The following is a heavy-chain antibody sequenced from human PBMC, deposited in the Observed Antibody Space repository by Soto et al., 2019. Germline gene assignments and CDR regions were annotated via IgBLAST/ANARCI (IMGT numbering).Heavy chain of an antibody. D-gene: IGHD3-3*01. CDR3: AKVRTRFLELLIDYDSSYMDI. J-gene: IGHJ6*03. V-gene: IGHV3-30*18. Sequence: EGSLRLSCAASGFTFSSYGMHWVRQAPGKGLEWVAVISYDGSNKYYADSVKGRFTISRDNSKNTLYLQMNSLRAEDTAVYYCAKVRTRFLELLIDYDSSYMDILGKGTTLTISS. CDR1: GFTFSSYG. CDR2: ISYDGSNK.